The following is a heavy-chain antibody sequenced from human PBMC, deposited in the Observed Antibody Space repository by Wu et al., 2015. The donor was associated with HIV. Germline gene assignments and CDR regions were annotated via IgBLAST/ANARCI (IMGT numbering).Heavy chain of an antibody. J-gene: IGHJ4*01. CDR3: ATPRSPGFSSAWPTYIDY. V-gene: IGHV1-69*05. Sequence: QVQLVQSGAEVKKPGSSVKVSCKASGGTFSTYTMNWVRQAPGQGLEWMGGIIPLFGTTEYAHILQGRVTITTDESTSTAYMRLSSLTSADTAVYYCATPRSPGFSSAWPTYIDYWGQGTVVTVSS. CDR2: IIPLFGTT. D-gene: IGHD6-19*01. CDR1: GGTFSTYT.